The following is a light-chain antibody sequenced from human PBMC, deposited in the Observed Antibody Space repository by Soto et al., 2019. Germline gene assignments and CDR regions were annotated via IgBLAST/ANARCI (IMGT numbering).Light chain of an antibody. V-gene: IGKV3-15*01. CDR2: GAS. Sequence: EIVMTQSPATLSVSPGERATLSCRASQSVSSNLAWYQQKPGRAPRLLIYGASTRATGVPVRFSGSGSGTEFTLTISSLQSEDFAVYYCQQYNNWWTFGQGTKVEIK. J-gene: IGKJ1*01. CDR1: QSVSSN. CDR3: QQYNNWWT.